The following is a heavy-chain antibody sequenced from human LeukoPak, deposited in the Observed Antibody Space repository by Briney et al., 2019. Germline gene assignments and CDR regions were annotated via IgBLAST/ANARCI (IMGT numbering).Heavy chain of an antibody. V-gene: IGHV3-11*01. D-gene: IGHD1-26*01. J-gene: IGHJ6*02. CDR3: ARDRPAIVGATFLTDYGMDV. CDR1: GFTFSDYY. Sequence: GGSLGLPCAASGFTFSDYYMSWIRQAPGKGLEWVSYISSSGSTIYYADSVKGRFTISRDNAKNSLYLQMNSLRAEDTAVYYCARDRPAIVGATFLTDYGMDVWGQGTTVTVSS. CDR2: ISSSGSTI.